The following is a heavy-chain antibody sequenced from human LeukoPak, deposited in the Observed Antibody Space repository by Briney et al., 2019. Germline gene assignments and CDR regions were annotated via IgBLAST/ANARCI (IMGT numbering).Heavy chain of an antibody. CDR3: AQREAGFDY. D-gene: IGHD6-25*01. V-gene: IGHV1-8*01. Sequence: ASVKVSCKASGFTFTNNDINWVRQAPGQGLEWMGWMNPSSGNTGYGQKFQGRVTMTRNTSISAAYMELSSLRSDDTAMYYCAQREAGFDYWGQGTLVTVSS. CDR2: MNPSSGNT. CDR1: GFTFTNND. J-gene: IGHJ4*02.